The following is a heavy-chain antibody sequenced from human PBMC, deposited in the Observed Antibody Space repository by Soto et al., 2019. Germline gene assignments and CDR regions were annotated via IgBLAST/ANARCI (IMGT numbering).Heavy chain of an antibody. J-gene: IGHJ4*02. V-gene: IGHV3-64D*06. Sequence: GSLRLSCSASGFTFSSYAMHWVRQAPGKGLEYVSAISSNGGSTYYADSVKGRFTISRDNSKNTLYLQMSSLRAEDTAVYYCVKGGCSSTSCYSFDYWGQGTLVTVS. CDR1: GFTFSSYA. D-gene: IGHD2-2*01. CDR3: VKGGCSSTSCYSFDY. CDR2: ISSNGGST.